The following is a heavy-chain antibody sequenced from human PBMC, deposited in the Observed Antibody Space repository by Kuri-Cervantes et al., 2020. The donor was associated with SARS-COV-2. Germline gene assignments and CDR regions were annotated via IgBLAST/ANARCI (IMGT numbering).Heavy chain of an antibody. CDR3: ARDLPGFLEWLGHWVSGMDV. J-gene: IGHJ6*02. D-gene: IGHD3-3*01. CDR2: INPSGGST. Sequence: ASVKVSCKASGYTFTGYYMHWVRQAPGQWLEWMGIINPSGGSTSYAQKFQGRVTMTRDTSTSTVYMELSSLRSEDTAVYYCARDLPGFLEWLGHWVSGMDVWGQGTTVTVSS. CDR1: GYTFTGYY. V-gene: IGHV1-46*01.